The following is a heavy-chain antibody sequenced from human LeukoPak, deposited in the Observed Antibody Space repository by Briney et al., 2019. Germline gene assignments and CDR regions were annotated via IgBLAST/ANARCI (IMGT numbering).Heavy chain of an antibody. J-gene: IGHJ4*02. CDR1: RFTFSRFW. D-gene: IGHD3-10*01. CDR2: IYSGGTT. CDR3: AREEWILELIY. V-gene: IGHV3-66*01. Sequence: PGGSLRLSCAASRFTFSRFWMSWVRQAPGKGLEWVSVIYSGGTTYYADSVKGRFTISRDNSKDTLYLQMNSLRAEDTAVYYCAREEWILELIYWGQGTLVTVSS.